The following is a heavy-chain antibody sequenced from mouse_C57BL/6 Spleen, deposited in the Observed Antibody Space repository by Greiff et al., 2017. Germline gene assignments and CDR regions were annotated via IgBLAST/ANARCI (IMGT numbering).Heavy chain of an antibody. CDR2: IDPSDSYT. V-gene: IGHV1-50*01. J-gene: IGHJ4*01. Sequence: QVQLQQPGAELVKPGASVKLSCKASCYPFPSYWMQWVKQRPGQGLEWIGEIDPSDSYTNYNPKFKGKATLTVDPSSSTAYMQLSSLTSEESAVYYWARREGLRGYVMDYWGQGTSVTVSS. D-gene: IGHD2-2*01. CDR1: CYPFPSYW. CDR3: ARREGLRGYVMDY.